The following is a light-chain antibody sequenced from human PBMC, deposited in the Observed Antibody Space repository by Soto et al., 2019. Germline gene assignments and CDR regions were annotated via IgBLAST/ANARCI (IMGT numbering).Light chain of an antibody. CDR1: QSVNNDY. CDR2: GAS. CDR3: QQYGSSPWT. Sequence: EIVLTQSPGTLSLSPGERAAFSCRASQSVNNDYLAWYHQTPGRAPGLVIYGASKRATGIPDRFSASGSGTDFTLTISRLEAEDFAVYYCQQYGSSPWTFDQGTNVEIK. J-gene: IGKJ1*01. V-gene: IGKV3-20*01.